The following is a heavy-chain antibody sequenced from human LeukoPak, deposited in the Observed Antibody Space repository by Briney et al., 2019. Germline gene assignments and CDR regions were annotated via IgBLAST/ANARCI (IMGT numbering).Heavy chain of an antibody. V-gene: IGHV4-34*01. Sequence: PSETLSLTCAVYGGSLSGYFWSWIRQPPGKGLEWIGEINHSGRTNYNPSLKSRVTISVDTSKNQFSLKLSSVTAADTAVYYCARGRTYDSSGSTYFDYWGQGTLVTVSS. D-gene: IGHD3-22*01. CDR1: GGSLSGYF. CDR3: ARGRTYDSSGSTYFDY. J-gene: IGHJ4*02. CDR2: INHSGRT.